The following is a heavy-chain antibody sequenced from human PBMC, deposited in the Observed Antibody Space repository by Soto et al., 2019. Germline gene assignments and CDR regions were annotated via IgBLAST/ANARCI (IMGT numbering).Heavy chain of an antibody. J-gene: IGHJ5*02. V-gene: IGHV3-33*01. Sequence: QVQLVESGGGVVQPGRSLRLSCAASGFTFSSYGMHWVRQAPGKGLEWVAVIWYDGSNKYYADSVKGRFTISRDNSKNTLHLQMNSLRAEDTAVYYCARDVSIAVAGSGFDPWGQGTLVTVSS. CDR3: ARDVSIAVAGSGFDP. CDR1: GFTFSSYG. CDR2: IWYDGSNK. D-gene: IGHD6-19*01.